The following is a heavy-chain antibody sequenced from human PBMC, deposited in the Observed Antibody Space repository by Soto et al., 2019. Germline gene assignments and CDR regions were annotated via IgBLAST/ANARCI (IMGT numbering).Heavy chain of an antibody. CDR1: GFTFSSYW. Sequence: PGGSLRLSCTASGFTFSSYWMHWVRQAPEKGLVWVSHINSDGSSTNYADSVKGRFTISRDNAKNSLYLQMNSLRAEDTAVYYCARDGCSGSNCLNWFDPWGQGTLVTVSS. V-gene: IGHV3-74*01. CDR2: INSDGSST. CDR3: ARDGCSGSNCLNWFDP. J-gene: IGHJ5*02. D-gene: IGHD2-15*01.